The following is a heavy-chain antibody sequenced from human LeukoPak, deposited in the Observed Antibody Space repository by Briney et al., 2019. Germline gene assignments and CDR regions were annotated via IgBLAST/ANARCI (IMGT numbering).Heavy chain of an antibody. V-gene: IGHV4-59*01. D-gene: IGHD3-22*01. CDR1: GGSISSYY. CDR3: AREGYDSSGFFDY. Sequence: PSETLSLTCTVSGGSISSYYWSWIRQPPGKGLEWIGYIYYSGSTNYNPSLKSQVTISVDTSKNQFSLKLSSVTAADTAVYYCAREGYDSSGFFDYWGQGTLVTVSS. J-gene: IGHJ4*02. CDR2: IYYSGST.